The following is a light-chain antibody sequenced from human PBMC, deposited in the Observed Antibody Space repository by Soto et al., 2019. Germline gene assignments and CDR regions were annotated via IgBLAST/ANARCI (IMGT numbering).Light chain of an antibody. V-gene: IGKV4-1*01. CDR3: QQYSSSPLIT. CDR2: AAS. Sequence: DIVMTQSPDSLGMSLGERATINCKSSQSILYKSKNKNYLAWYQQKPGQPPKLLIYAASSRATGVPDRFSGSGSGAHFTLTISRLEPEDFAVYHCQQYSSSPLITFGQGTRLEI. J-gene: IGKJ5*01. CDR1: QSILYKSKNKNY.